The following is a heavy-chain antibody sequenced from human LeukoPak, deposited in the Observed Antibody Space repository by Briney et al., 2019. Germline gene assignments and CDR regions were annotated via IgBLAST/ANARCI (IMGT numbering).Heavy chain of an antibody. J-gene: IGHJ3*02. V-gene: IGHV1-46*01. CDR3: AREDIVVVPAYAFDI. CDR1: GYTFTSYY. CDR2: INPSGGST. Sequence: ASVKVSCKASGYTFTSYYMHWVRQASGQGLEWMGIINPSGGSTSYAQKFQGRVTMTRDTSTSTVYMELSSLRSEDTAVYYCAREDIVVVPAYAFDIWGQGTMVTVSS. D-gene: IGHD2-2*01.